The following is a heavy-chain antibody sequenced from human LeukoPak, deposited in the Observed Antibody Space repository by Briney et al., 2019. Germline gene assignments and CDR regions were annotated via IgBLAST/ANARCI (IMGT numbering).Heavy chain of an antibody. J-gene: IGHJ4*02. CDR3: AREYTLYRSGWFLDY. D-gene: IGHD6-19*01. CDR1: GDSNTNSIYS. V-gene: IGHV4-39*07. CDR2: IDYSGST. Sequence: SETLSLTCTVSGDSNTNSIYSWGWIRQPPGKGLKWIGSIDYSGSTYYNPSLKSRATISIDTSKNQFSLRLTSVAAADTAVYYCAREYTLYRSGWFLDYWGQGTVVAVSS.